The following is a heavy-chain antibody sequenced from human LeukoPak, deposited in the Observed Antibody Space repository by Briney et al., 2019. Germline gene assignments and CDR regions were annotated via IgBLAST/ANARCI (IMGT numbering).Heavy chain of an antibody. CDR1: GYSISSGYY. V-gene: IGHV4-38-2*01. CDR3: ARFGEFLLFDY. D-gene: IGHD3-10*01. Sequence: SETLSLTCAVSGYSISSGYYWGWIRQPPGKGLEWIGSIYHSGSTYYNPSLKSRVTISVDTSKNQFSLKPSSVTAADTAVYYCARFGEFLLFDYWGQGTLVTVSS. CDR2: IYHSGST. J-gene: IGHJ4*02.